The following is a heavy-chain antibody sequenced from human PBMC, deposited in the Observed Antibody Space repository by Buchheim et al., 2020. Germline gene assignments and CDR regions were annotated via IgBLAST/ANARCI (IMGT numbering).Heavy chain of an antibody. Sequence: EVQLVESGGGLVQPGGSLRLSCAASGLTVSSNYMSWVRQAPGKGLEWVSVIYSGGSTYYADSVKGRFTISRDNSKNTLYLQMNSLRAEDTAVYYCAITTGYSSSWYGGGYYGMDVWGQGTT. J-gene: IGHJ6*02. CDR1: GLTVSSNY. D-gene: IGHD6-13*01. CDR3: AITTGYSSSWYGGGYYGMDV. V-gene: IGHV3-66*01. CDR2: IYSGGST.